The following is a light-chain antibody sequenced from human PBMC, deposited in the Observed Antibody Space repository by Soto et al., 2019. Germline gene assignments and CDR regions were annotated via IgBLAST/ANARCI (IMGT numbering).Light chain of an antibody. V-gene: IGKV1-39*01. CDR2: AAS. J-gene: IGKJ1*01. CDR1: QSISSY. Sequence: DIQMTQSPSSLSASVGDSVTITCRASQSISSYLNWYQQKPGKAPKLLIYAASSLQSGVPSRFSGSGSGTDFTLTLSRLQPEDFATYYCQQSYSTLGTFGQGTKVDIK. CDR3: QQSYSTLGT.